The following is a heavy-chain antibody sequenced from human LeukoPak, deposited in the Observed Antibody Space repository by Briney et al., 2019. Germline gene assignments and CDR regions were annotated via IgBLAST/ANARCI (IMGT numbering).Heavy chain of an antibody. CDR3: AKDTAADGASYFDY. CDR1: GFTFSSYA. D-gene: IGHD6-13*01. Sequence: PGGSLRLSCAASGFTFSSYAMTWVRQAPGRGLESVSSIRGSGGSTYYADSVKGRFTISRDNSKNTLYLQMNSLRAEDTAVYYCAKDTAADGASYFDYWGQGTLVTVSS. V-gene: IGHV3-23*01. CDR2: IRGSGGST. J-gene: IGHJ4*02.